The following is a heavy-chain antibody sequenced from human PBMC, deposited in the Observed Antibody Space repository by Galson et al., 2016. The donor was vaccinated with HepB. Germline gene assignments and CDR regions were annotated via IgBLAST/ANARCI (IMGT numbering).Heavy chain of an antibody. Sequence: SVKVSCKASGGSLTVLSWVRQAPGQGLERMGWINPNNGGTKYVQKFQGRVSMTRDTSLNTIYIELSTLTSDDTAVYYCARDGRYGSSWPGWFDAWGQGTQVTVFS. D-gene: IGHD6-19*01. J-gene: IGHJ5*02. CDR3: ARDGRYGSSWPGWFDA. CDR1: GGSLTV. CDR2: INPNNGGT. V-gene: IGHV1-2*02.